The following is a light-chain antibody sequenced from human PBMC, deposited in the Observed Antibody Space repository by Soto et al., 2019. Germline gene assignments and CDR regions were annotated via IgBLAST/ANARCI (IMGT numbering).Light chain of an antibody. V-gene: IGLV2-8*01. CDR1: KNDIGVYDF. J-gene: IGLJ1*01. CDR3: KSYAGGNTYV. Sequence: QSVLTQPPSASGSPGQSVTISCTGTKNDIGVYDFVSWYQHHPGKAPRLIIYEVVQRPSGVPDRFSGSKPGNTASLTVSGLQAADEADYFCKSYAGGNTYVFGSGTKVTVL. CDR2: EVV.